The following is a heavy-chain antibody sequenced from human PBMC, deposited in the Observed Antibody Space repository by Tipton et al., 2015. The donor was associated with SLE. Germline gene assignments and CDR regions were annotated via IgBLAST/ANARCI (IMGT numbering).Heavy chain of an antibody. J-gene: IGHJ4*02. CDR3: ARGTLAARRGLDY. D-gene: IGHD6-6*01. V-gene: IGHV4-34*01. CDR1: GGSFSGYY. Sequence: TLSLTCAVYGGSFSGYYWRWIRPPPGKGLEWIGEINHSGSTDYNPSLKSRVTISVDTSKNQFSLKLSSVPAADTAVYYCARGTLAARRGLDYWGQGTLVSGSS. CDR2: INHSGST.